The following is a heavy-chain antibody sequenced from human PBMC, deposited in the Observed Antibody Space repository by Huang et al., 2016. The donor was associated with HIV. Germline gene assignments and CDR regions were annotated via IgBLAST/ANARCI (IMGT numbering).Heavy chain of an antibody. CDR1: TFTFGAYW. J-gene: IGHJ6*02. Sequence: VESGGRSVQPGGSIKLSCVGSTFTFGAYWMSWVRQPTGKGLEWVSNIKQDESEKYYVDSLKGRFKISRDNARKVLFLEMDDLRVDDTAIYFCATKTAGMDIWGQGTTVTVSS. CDR2: IKQDESEK. D-gene: IGHD1-7*01. CDR3: ATKTAGMDI. V-gene: IGHV3-7*01.